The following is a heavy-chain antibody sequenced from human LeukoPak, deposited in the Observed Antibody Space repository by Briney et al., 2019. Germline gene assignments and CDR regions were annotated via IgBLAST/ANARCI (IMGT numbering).Heavy chain of an antibody. CDR3: ARIEVSATIGLGWVDN. J-gene: IGHJ4*02. CDR1: GFTFSSYE. D-gene: IGHD5-12*01. V-gene: IGHV4-59*08. CDR2: IYYSGST. Sequence: PGGSLRLSCAASGFTFSSYEMNWVRQPPGKGLEWIGYIYYSGSTNYNPSFKSRVTISVDTSKNQFSLKLTSVTAADTAVYLCARIEVSATIGLGWVDNWGQGTLVTVSS.